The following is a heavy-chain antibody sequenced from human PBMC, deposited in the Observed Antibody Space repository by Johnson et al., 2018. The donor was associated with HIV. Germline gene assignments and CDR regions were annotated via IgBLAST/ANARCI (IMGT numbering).Heavy chain of an antibody. Sequence: QVQLVESGGGLVKPGGSLRLSCAASGFTFSDYYMSWIRQAPGKGLEWVSYISSSGSTRYYADSVTGRFTISTDNAKNSLYLQMHSLRAEDTALYYCARGGGDCGGDRFLGAFDIWGQGTMVTVSS. J-gene: IGHJ3*02. CDR2: ISSSGSTR. CDR3: ARGGGDCGGDRFLGAFDI. V-gene: IGHV3-11*04. CDR1: GFTFSDYY. D-gene: IGHD2-21*01.